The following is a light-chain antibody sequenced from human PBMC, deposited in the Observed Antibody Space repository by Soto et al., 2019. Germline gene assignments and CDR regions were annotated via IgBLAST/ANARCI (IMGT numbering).Light chain of an antibody. CDR3: MSLDSSPNVG. CDR2: GNT. V-gene: IGLV1-40*01. J-gene: IGLJ2*01. CDR1: SSNIGAGYD. Sequence: QSVLTQPPSVSGAPGQTVTISCTGSSSNIGAGYDVHWYQQLPGRAPKLLIYGNTNRPSRVPDRFSGSKSGTSASLAITGLQAEDWGEYYCMSLDSSPNVGFGGGTEVTVL.